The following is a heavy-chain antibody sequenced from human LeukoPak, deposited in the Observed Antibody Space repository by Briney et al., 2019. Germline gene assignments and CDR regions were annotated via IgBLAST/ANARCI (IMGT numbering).Heavy chain of an antibody. Sequence: GGSLRLSCAASGFTFSDTWMHWVRQAPGKGLVWVSRIRSDGSDTRYAESVKGRFTISRDNAKNTLYPQMNSLRAEDTAVYYCARDALVVGSYYSRYFDYWGQGTLVTVSS. CDR2: IRSDGSDT. J-gene: IGHJ4*02. V-gene: IGHV3-74*01. D-gene: IGHD1-26*01. CDR1: GFTFSDTW. CDR3: ARDALVVGSYYSRYFDY.